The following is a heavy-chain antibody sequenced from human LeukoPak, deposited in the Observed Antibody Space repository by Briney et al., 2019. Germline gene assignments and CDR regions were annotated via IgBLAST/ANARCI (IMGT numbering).Heavy chain of an antibody. J-gene: IGHJ2*01. CDR2: IYYSGST. Sequence: SSETLSLTCTVSGGSISSYYWSWIRQPPGKGLEWIGYIYYSGSTNYNPSPKSRVTISIDTSKNQFSLKLTSVTAADTAVYYCARGTGGWYFDLWGRGTLVTVSS. V-gene: IGHV4-59*01. D-gene: IGHD1/OR15-1a*01. CDR1: GGSISSYY. CDR3: ARGTGGWYFDL.